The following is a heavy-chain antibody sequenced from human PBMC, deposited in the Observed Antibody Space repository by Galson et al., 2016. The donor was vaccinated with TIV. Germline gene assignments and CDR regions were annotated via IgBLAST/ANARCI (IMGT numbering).Heavy chain of an antibody. CDR2: ISASGGSA. CDR3: AKVPSSGFYYYYGMDV. Sequence: SLRLSCAASGFTFSSYAMSWVRQAPGKGLEWVSAISASGGSAYYADSVKGRFTISRDSSKKTVYMQMNSLRAEDTAVYYCAKVPSSGFYYYYGMDVWGQGTTVTVSS. D-gene: IGHD3-22*01. V-gene: IGHV3-23*01. CDR1: GFTFSSYA. J-gene: IGHJ6*02.